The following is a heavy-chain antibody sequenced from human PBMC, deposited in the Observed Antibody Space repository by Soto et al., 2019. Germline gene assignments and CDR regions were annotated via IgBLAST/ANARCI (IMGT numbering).Heavy chain of an antibody. CDR3: ARDPSPGLRGDAFDI. V-gene: IGHV3-30-3*01. CDR2: ISYDGSNK. D-gene: IGHD3-16*01. J-gene: IGHJ3*02. Sequence: QVQLVESGGGVVQPGRSLRLSCAASGFTFSSYAMHWVRQAPGKGLEWVAVISYDGSNKYYADSVKGRSTISRDNSKNTLYLKMNSLMAEDTAVYYCARDPSPGLRGDAFDIWGQGTMVTVSS. CDR1: GFTFSSYA.